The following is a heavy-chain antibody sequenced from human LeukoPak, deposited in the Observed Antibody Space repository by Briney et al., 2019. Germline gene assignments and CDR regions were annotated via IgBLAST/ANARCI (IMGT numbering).Heavy chain of an antibody. D-gene: IGHD5-24*01. CDR1: GYTFTGYY. Sequence: ASVKVSCKASGYTFTGYYMHWVRQAPGQGLEWMGWINPNSGGTNYAQKFQGRVTMTRDTSISTAYMELSRLRSDDTAVYYYASSREMDFPGDYYYYGMDVWGQGTTVTVSS. J-gene: IGHJ6*02. V-gene: IGHV1-2*02. CDR3: ASSREMDFPGDYYYYGMDV. CDR2: INPNSGGT.